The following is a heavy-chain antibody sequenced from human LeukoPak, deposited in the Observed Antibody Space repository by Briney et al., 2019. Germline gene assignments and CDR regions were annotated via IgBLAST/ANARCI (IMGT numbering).Heavy chain of an antibody. CDR3: ARLCRGYSYGGVWGGDWFDP. CDR2: IYPGDSDT. D-gene: IGHD5-18*01. J-gene: IGHJ5*02. V-gene: IGHV5-51*01. CDR1: GYSFTSYW. Sequence: GESLKISCKGSGYSFTSYWIGWVRQMPGKGLEWMGIIYPGDSDTRYSPSFQGQVTISADKSISTAYLQWSSLKASDTAMYYCARLCRGYSYGGVWGGDWFDPWGQGTLVTVSS.